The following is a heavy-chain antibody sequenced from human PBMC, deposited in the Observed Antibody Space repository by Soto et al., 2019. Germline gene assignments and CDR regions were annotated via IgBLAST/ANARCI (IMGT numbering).Heavy chain of an antibody. V-gene: IGHV1-69*13. D-gene: IGHD3-16*02. CDR3: ARDKDRQQLGGNYYYGIDV. Sequence: SVKVSCKASGGTYGNSAISWVRQAPGQGLEWMGGIIPIFPTPYYAQKFQGRVTITADESTTTAYMELTSLRSEDSAVYYCARDKDRQQLGGNYYYGIDVWGQ. J-gene: IGHJ6*02. CDR1: GGTYGNSA. CDR2: IIPIFPTP.